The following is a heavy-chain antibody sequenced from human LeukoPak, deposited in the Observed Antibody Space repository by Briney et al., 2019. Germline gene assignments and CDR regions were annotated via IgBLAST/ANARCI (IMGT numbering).Heavy chain of an antibody. J-gene: IGHJ4*02. CDR3: AKDSIAVAGS. V-gene: IGHV3-21*01. CDR1: GFSFSSYT. CDR2: ISSSSIYI. Sequence: GGPLRLSCAATGFSFSSYTVNWVRQAPGKGLEWVSSISSSSIYIYYADSLKGRFTISRDNAKNSLYLQMNSLRAEDTAVYYCAKDSIAVAGSWGQGTLVTVSS. D-gene: IGHD6-19*01.